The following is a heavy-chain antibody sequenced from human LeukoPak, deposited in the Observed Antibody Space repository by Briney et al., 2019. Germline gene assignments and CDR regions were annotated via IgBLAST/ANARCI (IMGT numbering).Heavy chain of an antibody. Sequence: GGSLRLSCAASGFTFSSYAMHWVRQAPGKGLEWVAVISYDGSNKYYADSVKGRFTISRDNSKNTLYLQMNSLRAEDTAVYYCARGGEKWRNIVGASLALHYWGQGTLVTVSS. CDR2: ISYDGSNK. J-gene: IGHJ4*02. V-gene: IGHV3-30-3*01. CDR1: GFTFSSYA. CDR3: ARGGEKWRNIVGASLALHY. D-gene: IGHD1-26*01.